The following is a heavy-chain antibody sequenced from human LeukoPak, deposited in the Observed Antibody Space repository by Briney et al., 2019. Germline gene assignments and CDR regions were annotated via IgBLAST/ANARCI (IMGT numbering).Heavy chain of an antibody. D-gene: IGHD1-14*01. CDR2: ISYDGGNK. CDR3: ARSYQRYYFDY. CDR1: GFTLSSYT. V-gene: IGHV3-30*03. J-gene: IGHJ4*02. Sequence: GSLRLSCAASGFTLSSYTMNWVRQAPGKGLEWVAIISYDGGNKYYADSVKGRFTISRDNSKNTLFLQMNSLRAEDTAVYFCARSYQRYYFDYWGQGTLVTVSS.